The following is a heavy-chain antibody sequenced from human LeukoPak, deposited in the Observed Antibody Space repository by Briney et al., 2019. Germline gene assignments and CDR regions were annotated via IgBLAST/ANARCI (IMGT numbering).Heavy chain of an antibody. D-gene: IGHD2-8*02. CDR2: ISSSGSTI. CDR1: GFIFSSYS. V-gene: IGHV3-48*04. CDR3: ASLAPAGGRAYFDY. Sequence: PGGSLRLSCAASGFIFSSYSMNWVRQAPGKGLEWVSYISSSGSTIYYADSVKGRFTISRDNAKNSLYLQMNSLRAEDTAVYYCASLAPAGGRAYFDYWGQGTLVTVSS. J-gene: IGHJ4*02.